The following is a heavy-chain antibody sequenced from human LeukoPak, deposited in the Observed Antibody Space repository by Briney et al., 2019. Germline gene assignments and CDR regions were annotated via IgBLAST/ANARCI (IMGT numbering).Heavy chain of an antibody. V-gene: IGHV3-15*01. J-gene: IGHJ4*02. CDR2: IKAKAHGGTI. Sequence: NAGGSLRLSCAASGFTFSNYAMSWVRQAPGKGLEWVGRIKAKAHGGTIEYAAPVKGRFTISRDDSKNTLYLQMNSLKTEDTAVYYCTTDGVGVEGATYDNWGQGTLVSVSS. CDR1: GFTFSNYA. D-gene: IGHD1-26*01. CDR3: TTDGVGVEGATYDN.